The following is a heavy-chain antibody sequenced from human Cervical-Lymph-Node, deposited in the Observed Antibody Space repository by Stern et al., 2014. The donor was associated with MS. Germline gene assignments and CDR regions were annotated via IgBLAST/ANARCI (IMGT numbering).Heavy chain of an antibody. Sequence: VQLVESGPEVRKPGSSVKVSCQASGGTLSNYAISWVRQAPGQGLEWMGGIIPIFGTSNYAQKFQDRVRITADEYTSTAYMEMYSVRYEDTAVYYCARDTGTSSGKSFDFWGQGTLVTVSS. D-gene: IGHD1-14*01. CDR1: GGTLSNYA. J-gene: IGHJ4*02. CDR2: IIPIFGTS. CDR3: ARDTGTSSGKSFDF. V-gene: IGHV1-69*01.